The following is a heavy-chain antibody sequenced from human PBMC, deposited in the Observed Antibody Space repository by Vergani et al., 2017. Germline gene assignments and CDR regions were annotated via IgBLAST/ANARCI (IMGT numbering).Heavy chain of an antibody. D-gene: IGHD3-16*02. Sequence: EVQLVESGGGLVQPGGSLRLSCAASGFTFSSYWMHWVRQAPGKGLVWVSRINSDGSSTSYADSVKGRFPISRDNAKNTLYLQMNSLRAEDTAVYYCARDDHHYDYVWGSYRYTIVPFDYWGQGTLVTVSS. J-gene: IGHJ4*02. CDR3: ARDDHHYDYVWGSYRYTIVPFDY. CDR1: GFTFSSYW. CDR2: INSDGSST. V-gene: IGHV3-74*01.